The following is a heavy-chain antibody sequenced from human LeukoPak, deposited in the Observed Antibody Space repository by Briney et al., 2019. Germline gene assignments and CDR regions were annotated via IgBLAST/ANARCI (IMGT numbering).Heavy chain of an antibody. CDR1: GFTFSSYE. V-gene: IGHV3-48*03. CDR3: AKKYSTGLDP. J-gene: IGHJ5*02. D-gene: IGHD1-26*01. CDR2: ISSSGSTI. Sequence: SGGSLRLSCAASGFTFSSYEMNWVRQAPGKGLEWVSYISSSGSTIYYADSVKGRFTISRDNSKNTLYLQMNSLRVEDTAVYYCAKKYSTGLDPWGQGTLVTVSS.